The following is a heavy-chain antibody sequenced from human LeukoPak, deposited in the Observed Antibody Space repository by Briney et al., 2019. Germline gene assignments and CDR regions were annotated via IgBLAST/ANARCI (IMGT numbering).Heavy chain of an antibody. V-gene: IGHV4-59*08. CDR1: GGSISSYY. Sequence: SETLSLTCTVSGGSISSYYWSWIRQPPGKGLEWIGYIYYTGSTNYNPSLKSRVTISVDTSKNQFSLKLSSVTAADTAVYYCARHLSEWEPALYFDYWGQGTLVTVSS. D-gene: IGHD1-26*01. CDR3: ARHLSEWEPALYFDY. CDR2: IYYTGST. J-gene: IGHJ4*02.